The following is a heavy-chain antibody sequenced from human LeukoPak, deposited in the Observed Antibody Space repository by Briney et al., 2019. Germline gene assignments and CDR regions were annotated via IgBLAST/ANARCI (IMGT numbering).Heavy chain of an antibody. Sequence: ASVTVSCTASGYTFTSYGISWVRQAPGQGLEWMGWISAYNGNTNYAQKLQGRVTMTTDTSTSTAYMELRSLRSDDTAVYYCARDTLWGIFGVVIPRYYYYGMDVWGQGTTVTVSS. CDR1: GYTFTSYG. V-gene: IGHV1-18*01. CDR2: ISAYNGNT. J-gene: IGHJ6*02. CDR3: ARDTLWGIFGVVIPRYYYYGMDV. D-gene: IGHD3-3*01.